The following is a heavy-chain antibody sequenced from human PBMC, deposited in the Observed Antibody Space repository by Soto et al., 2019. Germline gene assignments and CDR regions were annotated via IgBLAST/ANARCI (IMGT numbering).Heavy chain of an antibody. CDR1: GFTLSMSA. CDR3: AKDRGIIVKAGDAFDV. Sequence: PGGSLRLSCASSGFTLSMSAVNWVRQAPWKGLEWVSYISDSGDRTYYADSVKGRFTISRDRSKNTVSLQMDSLRAEDTAVYYCAKDRGIIVKAGDAFDVWGQGTKVTVSS. J-gene: IGHJ3*01. V-gene: IGHV3-23*01. D-gene: IGHD3-16*02. CDR2: ISDSGDRT.